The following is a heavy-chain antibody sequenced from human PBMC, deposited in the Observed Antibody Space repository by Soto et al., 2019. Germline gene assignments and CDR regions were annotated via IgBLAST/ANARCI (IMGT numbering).Heavy chain of an antibody. Sequence: QVQLQESGPGLVKPSETLSLTCTVSGGSISSYYWSWIRQPPGKGLEWIGYIYYSGSTNYNPSLKSRVTISVETSKNQFSLKLSSVTAADTAVYYCARAPKGYYYDSSIPLNIDYWGQGTLVTVSS. CDR1: GGSISSYY. CDR3: ARAPKGYYYDSSIPLNIDY. V-gene: IGHV4-59*01. J-gene: IGHJ4*02. CDR2: IYYSGST. D-gene: IGHD3-22*01.